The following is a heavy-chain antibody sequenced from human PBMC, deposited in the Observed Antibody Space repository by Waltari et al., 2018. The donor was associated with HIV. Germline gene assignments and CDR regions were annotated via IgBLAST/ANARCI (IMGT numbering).Heavy chain of an antibody. CDR2: IYPGDSNI. Sequence: EVQLVQSGAEVKKPGESLRISCKGSGYTFTSYWIGWVRQMPGKGLEWMGIIYPGDSNIRYSPSFQGQVTSSADKSISTAYLQWSSLKASDTAMYYCASTVYCGGDCYSGYFDYWGQGTLVTVSS. D-gene: IGHD2-21*02. J-gene: IGHJ4*02. CDR1: GYTFTSYW. V-gene: IGHV5-51*01. CDR3: ASTVYCGGDCYSGYFDY.